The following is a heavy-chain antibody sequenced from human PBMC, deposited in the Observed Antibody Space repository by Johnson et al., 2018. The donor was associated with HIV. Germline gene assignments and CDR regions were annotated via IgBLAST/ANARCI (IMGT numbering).Heavy chain of an antibody. CDR1: GFTFSTSA. V-gene: IGHV3-NL1*01. Sequence: QVQLVESGGDVVQPGRSLRLSCAASGFTFSTSAMHWVRQAPGKGLEWVSVIYSGDTTYYAGSVKGRFTISRDNSKNTLYLQMNSLRAEDTAVYYCAKDRMYDYGDYGGAFDIWGQGTMVTVSS. CDR2: IYSGDTT. J-gene: IGHJ3*02. CDR3: AKDRMYDYGDYGGAFDI. D-gene: IGHD4-17*01.